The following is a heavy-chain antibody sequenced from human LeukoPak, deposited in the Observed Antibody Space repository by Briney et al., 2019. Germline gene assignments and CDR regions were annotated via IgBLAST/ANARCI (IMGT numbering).Heavy chain of an antibody. CDR3: ARDHTTMVRGVIDYYYGMDV. CDR2: IFYSGST. J-gene: IGHJ6*02. V-gene: IGHV4-59*01. Sequence: PSETLSLTCTVSGGSISGYYWSWIRQPPGKGLEWIGYIFYSGSTNYNPSLKSRVTISVDTSKNQFSLKLSSVTAADTAVYYCARDHTTMVRGVIDYYYGMDVWGQGTTVTVSS. CDR1: GGSISGYY. D-gene: IGHD3-10*01.